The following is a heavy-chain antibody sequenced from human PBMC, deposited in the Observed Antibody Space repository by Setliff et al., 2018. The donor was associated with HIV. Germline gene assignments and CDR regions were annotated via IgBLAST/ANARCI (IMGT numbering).Heavy chain of an antibody. Sequence: ASVKVSCKPSGYTFTSYSIAWVRQAPGQGLEWMGWISPYNGITDYAQKFQDRVTMTTDRYTTTVYMELRSLTSDDTAVYYGARGRSSGWVDDAFDIWGQGTMVTVSS. CDR3: ARGRSSGWVDDAFDI. CDR1: GYTFTSYS. CDR2: ISPYNGIT. J-gene: IGHJ3*02. D-gene: IGHD6-19*01. V-gene: IGHV1-18*01.